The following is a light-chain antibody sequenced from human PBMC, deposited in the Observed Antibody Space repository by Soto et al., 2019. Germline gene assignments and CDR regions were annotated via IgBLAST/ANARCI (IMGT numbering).Light chain of an antibody. J-gene: IGLJ1*01. CDR1: SSDVGGSNY. Sequence: QSALIQPASVSGSPGQSITISCTGTSSDVGGSNYVSWYQHHPHRAPKLLIYEVDYRPSGISNRFSGSKSGNTASLTISGLQAEDEADYYCSSYTSSNTLEVFGFGTK. CDR2: EVD. V-gene: IGLV2-14*01. CDR3: SSYTSSNTLEV.